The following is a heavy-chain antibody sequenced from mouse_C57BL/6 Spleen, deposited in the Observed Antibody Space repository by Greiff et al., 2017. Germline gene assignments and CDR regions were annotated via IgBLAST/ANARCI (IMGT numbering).Heavy chain of an antibody. V-gene: IGHV1-42*01. CDR3: ASWDSYYYGFDY. CDR1: GYSFTGYY. J-gene: IGHJ2*01. Sequence: EVKLMESGPELVKPGASVKISCKASGYSFTGYYMNWVKQSPEKSLEWIGEINPSTGGTTYNQKFKAKATLTVDKSSSTAYMQLKSLTSEDSAVYYCASWDSYYYGFDYWGQGTTLTVSS. D-gene: IGHD1-1*01. CDR2: INPSTGGT.